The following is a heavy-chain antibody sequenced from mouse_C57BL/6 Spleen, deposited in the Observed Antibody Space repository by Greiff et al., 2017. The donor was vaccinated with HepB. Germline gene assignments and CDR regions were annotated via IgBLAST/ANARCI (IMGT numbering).Heavy chain of an antibody. CDR3: ARRQDYAMDY. CDR2: IDPSDSYT. V-gene: IGHV1-59*01. CDR1: GYTFTSYW. J-gene: IGHJ4*01. Sequence: QVQLQQPGAELVRPGTSVKLSCKASGYTFTSYWMHWVKQRPGQGLEWIGVIDPSDSYTNYNQKFKGKATLTVDTSSSTAYMQLSSLTSEDSAVYCCARRQDYAMDYWGQGTSVTVSS.